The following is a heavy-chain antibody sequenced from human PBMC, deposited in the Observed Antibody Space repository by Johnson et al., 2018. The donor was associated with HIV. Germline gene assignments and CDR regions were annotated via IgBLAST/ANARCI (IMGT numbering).Heavy chain of an antibody. D-gene: IGHD3-22*01. J-gene: IGHJ3*02. Sequence: VQLVESGGGLVKPGGSLRLSCAASGFTFDDYAMHWVRQAPGKGLEWVGFIRSKAYGGTTEYAASVKGRFIISRDDSKSIAYLQMNSLRVEDTALYYCAREDEGSTGYDSSGYYPFDIWGQGTMVTVSS. V-gene: IGHV3-49*04. CDR3: AREDEGSTGYDSSGYYPFDI. CDR1: GFTFDDYA. CDR2: IRSKAYGGTT.